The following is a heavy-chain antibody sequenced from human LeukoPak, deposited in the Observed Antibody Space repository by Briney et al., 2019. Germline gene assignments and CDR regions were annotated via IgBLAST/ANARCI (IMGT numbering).Heavy chain of an antibody. CDR2: ISGSGGST. CDR3: AKDPVAAAGTVDC. CDR1: GFIFSSYW. D-gene: IGHD6-13*01. V-gene: IGHV3-23*01. J-gene: IGHJ4*02. Sequence: GGSLRLSCAASGFIFSSYWMAWVRQAPGKGLEWVSAISGSGGSTYYADSVKGRFTISRDNSKNTLYLQMNSLRAEDTAVYYCAKDPVAAAGTVDCWGQGTLVTVSS.